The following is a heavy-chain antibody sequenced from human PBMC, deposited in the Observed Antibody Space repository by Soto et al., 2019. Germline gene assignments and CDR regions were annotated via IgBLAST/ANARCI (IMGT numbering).Heavy chain of an antibody. J-gene: IGHJ2*01. CDR2: INHSGST. CDR1: GGSFSGYY. Sequence: SETLSLTCAVYGGSFSGYYWSWIRQPPGKGLEWIGEINHSGSTNYNPSLKSRVTISVDTSKNQFSLKLSSVAAADTAVYYCARGGGDGYNRGWYIDLWGRGTLVTLSS. D-gene: IGHD5-12*01. V-gene: IGHV4-34*01. CDR3: ARGGGDGYNRGWYIDL.